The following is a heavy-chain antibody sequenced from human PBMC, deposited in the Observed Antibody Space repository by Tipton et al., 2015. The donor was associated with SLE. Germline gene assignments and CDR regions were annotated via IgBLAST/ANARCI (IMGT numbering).Heavy chain of an antibody. D-gene: IGHD3-9*01. Sequence: LRLSCTVSGGSISSGDYYWSWIRQPPGKGLEWIGYIYYSGSTYYNPSLKSRVTISVDTSKNQFSLKLSSVTAADTAVYYCAKEYYDILTGLGPWGQGTLVTVSS. V-gene: IGHV4-30-4*01. CDR2: IYYSGST. CDR1: GGSISSGDYY. J-gene: IGHJ5*02. CDR3: AKEYYDILTGLGP.